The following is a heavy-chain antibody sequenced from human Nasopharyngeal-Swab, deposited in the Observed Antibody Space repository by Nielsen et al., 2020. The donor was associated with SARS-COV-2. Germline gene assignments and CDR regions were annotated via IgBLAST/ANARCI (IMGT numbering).Heavy chain of an antibody. V-gene: IGHV3-7*01. CDR3: ARLPTTPLSFDY. Sequence: ESLKISCSAPGFTFNRYWMSWVRPAPGKGLEWVANIKQDGSEKYYVDSVKGRFTISRDNAKNPLYLQMNSLRAEDTAVYYCARLPTTPLSFDYWGQGTLVTVSS. J-gene: IGHJ4*02. D-gene: IGHD4-17*01. CDR1: GFTFNRYW. CDR2: IKQDGSEK.